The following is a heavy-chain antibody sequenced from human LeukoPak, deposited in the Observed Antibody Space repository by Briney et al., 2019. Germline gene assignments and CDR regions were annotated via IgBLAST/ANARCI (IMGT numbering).Heavy chain of an antibody. J-gene: IGHJ3*02. CDR1: GGSISSYY. Sequence: SETLSLTCSVSGGSISSYYWTWIRQSPGKGLGYVAYNFYNVYTDYNPSLKSRVSVSVDTSKKQVSLKLSSVTAADTAVYYCARRGVYYESYGSYLVSSSDAFDIWGQGTMVTVSS. CDR3: ARRGVYYESYGSYLVSSSDAFDI. V-gene: IGHV4-59*08. D-gene: IGHD3-22*01. CDR2: NFYNVYT.